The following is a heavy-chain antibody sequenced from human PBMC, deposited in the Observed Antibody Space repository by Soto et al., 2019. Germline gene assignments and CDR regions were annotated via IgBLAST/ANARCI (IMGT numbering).Heavy chain of an antibody. V-gene: IGHV4-59*01. D-gene: IGHD5-12*01. CDR2: IYYSGST. Sequence: QVQLQESGPRLVKTSETLSLTCTVSGDSISSYYWSWIRQPPGKGLEWIGYIYYSGSTNYNPSLKSRVTISVDTPKNQFSLKLTSVTAADTAVYYCARGVATIGPWGQGTLVTVSS. CDR3: ARGVATIGP. CDR1: GDSISSYY. J-gene: IGHJ5*02.